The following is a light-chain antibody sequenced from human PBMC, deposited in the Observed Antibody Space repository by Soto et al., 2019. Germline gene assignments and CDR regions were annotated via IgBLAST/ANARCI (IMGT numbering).Light chain of an antibody. V-gene: IGLV2-23*01. CDR1: SSDVGSYNL. CDR2: EGS. Sequence: QSALTQPASVSGSPGQSITISCTGTSSDVGSYNLVSWYQQHPGKAPKLMIYEGSKRPSGVSNRFSGSKSGNTASLTISGLQAEDEADYCCSYAGSSAWVFGGGTKLNVL. J-gene: IGLJ3*02. CDR3: CSYAGSSAWV.